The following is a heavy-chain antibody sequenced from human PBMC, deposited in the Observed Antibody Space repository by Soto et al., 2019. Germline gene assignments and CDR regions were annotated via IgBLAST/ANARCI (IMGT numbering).Heavy chain of an antibody. V-gene: IGHV4-31*03. D-gene: IGHD6-13*01. CDR2: IYYSGST. CDR1: GGSISSGGYY. Sequence: QVQLQESGPGLVKPSQTLSLTCTVSGGSISSGGYYWSWIRQHPGKGLEWIGYIYYSGSTYYNPSHKSRFTISVDPSRNQYSLKLSAVTAADTAVYYCASLQQLVRNYYYYYCMDVWGQGTTDTVSS. CDR3: ASLQQLVRNYYYYYCMDV. J-gene: IGHJ6*02.